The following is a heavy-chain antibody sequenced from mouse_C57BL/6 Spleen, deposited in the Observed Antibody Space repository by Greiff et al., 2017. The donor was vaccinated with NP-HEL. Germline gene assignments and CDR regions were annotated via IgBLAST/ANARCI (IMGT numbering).Heavy chain of an antibody. Sequence: EVKLLESGPGLVKPSQSLSLTCSVTGYSITSGYYWNWIRQLPGNKLEWMGYISYDGSNNYNPSLKNRISITRNTSKNQSFLKLNSVTTEDTATYYCARGPDYYGSSSWYFDVWGTGTTVTVSS. J-gene: IGHJ1*03. D-gene: IGHD1-1*01. V-gene: IGHV3-6*01. CDR1: GYSITSGYY. CDR3: ARGPDYYGSSSWYFDV. CDR2: ISYDGSN.